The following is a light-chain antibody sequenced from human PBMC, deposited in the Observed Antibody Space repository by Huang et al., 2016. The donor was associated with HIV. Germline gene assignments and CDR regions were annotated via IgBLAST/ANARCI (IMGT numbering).Light chain of an antibody. V-gene: IGKV2-28*01. J-gene: IGKJ2*01. CDR1: QSLLRGRGYNY. CDR2: LGS. CDR3: MQGLQTPYT. Sequence: DIVMTQSPLSLPATPGAPAFISCNSMQSLLRGRGYNYLDWYLKKPWQSTRLLIYLGSNRASGVPDRFIGIGAGTDFTLTTSRVEAEDVGVYYCMQGLQTPYTFGQGTNLEIK.